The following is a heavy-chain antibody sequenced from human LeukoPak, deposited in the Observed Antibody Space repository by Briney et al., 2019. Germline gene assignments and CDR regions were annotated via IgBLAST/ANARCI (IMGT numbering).Heavy chain of an antibody. CDR1: GYTFTSYG. J-gene: IGHJ4*02. Sequence: GASVKVSCKASGYTFTSYGISWVRQAPGQGLEWMGWISAYNGNTNYAQKLQGRVTMTTDTFTSTAYMELRSLRSDDTAVYYCARDLVPKYSSGWLASGYWGQGTLVTVSS. D-gene: IGHD6-19*01. CDR3: ARDLVPKYSSGWLASGY. CDR2: ISAYNGNT. V-gene: IGHV1-18*04.